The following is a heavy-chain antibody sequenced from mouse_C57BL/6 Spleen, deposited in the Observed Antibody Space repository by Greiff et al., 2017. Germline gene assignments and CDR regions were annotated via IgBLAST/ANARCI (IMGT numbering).Heavy chain of an antibody. CDR1: GFSLTSYG. D-gene: IGHD4-1*01. CDR2: IWSGGST. CDR3: ATYWDTWYFDV. J-gene: IGHJ1*03. Sequence: VQLQQSGPGLVQPSQSLSITCTVSGFSLTSYGVHWVRQSPGKGLEWLGVIWSGGSTDYNAAFISRLSISKDNSKSQVFFKMNSLQADDTAIYYCATYWDTWYFDVWGTGTTVTVSS. V-gene: IGHV2-2*01.